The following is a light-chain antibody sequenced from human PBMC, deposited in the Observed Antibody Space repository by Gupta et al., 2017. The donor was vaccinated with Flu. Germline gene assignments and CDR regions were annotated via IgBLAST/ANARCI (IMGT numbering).Light chain of an antibody. CDR2: RSN. Sequence: VPISCSGSRSNIGTNYVYWYEQIPGTAPKLLSYRSNQRPSGVPDRFSGSKSGNSAALAISGLRSEDEADYYCAAWDDSLSGWVFGGGTKVTVL. CDR1: RSNIGTNY. V-gene: IGLV1-47*01. J-gene: IGLJ2*01. CDR3: AAWDDSLSGWV.